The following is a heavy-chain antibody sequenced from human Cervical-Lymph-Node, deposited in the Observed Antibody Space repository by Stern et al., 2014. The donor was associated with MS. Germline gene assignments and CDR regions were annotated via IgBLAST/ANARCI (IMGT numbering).Heavy chain of an antibody. CDR2: INPSGGST. D-gene: IGHD4-23*01. V-gene: IGHV1-46*03. Sequence: QVQLVQSGAEVKKPGASVKVSCKASGYTFTSYYMHWVRQAPGQGLEWMGIINPSGGSTSYAQKFQGRATLTRDPFTSTVYMELSSLRSEDTAVYYCARGPLPGGLGAFDIWGQGTMVTVSS. J-gene: IGHJ3*02. CDR3: ARGPLPGGLGAFDI. CDR1: GYTFTSYY.